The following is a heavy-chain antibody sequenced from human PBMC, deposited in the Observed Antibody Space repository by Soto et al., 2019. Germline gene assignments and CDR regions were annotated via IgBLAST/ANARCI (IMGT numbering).Heavy chain of an antibody. J-gene: IGHJ5*02. Sequence: SETLSLTCTVSGGSISSSSYYWGWIRQPPGKGLEWIGSIYYSGSTYYNPSLKSRVTISVDTSKNQYSLKLSSVTAADTDVYYCGTSNWFTPWGQGTLVTVS. V-gene: IGHV4-39*01. CDR1: GGSISSSSYY. CDR3: GTSNWFTP. CDR2: IYYSGST.